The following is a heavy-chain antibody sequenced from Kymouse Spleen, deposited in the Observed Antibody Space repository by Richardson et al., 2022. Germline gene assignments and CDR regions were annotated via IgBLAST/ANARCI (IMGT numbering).Heavy chain of an antibody. CDR1: GFTFSSYG. D-gene: IGHD3-9*01. CDR2: IWYDGSNK. CDR3: ARGDILTGYWSYFDY. J-gene: IGHJ4*02. Sequence: QVQLVESGGGVVQPGRSLRLSCAASGFTFSSYGMHWVRQAPGKGLEWVAVIWYDGSNKYYADSVKGRFTISRDNSKNTLYLQMNSLRAEDTAVYYCARGDILTGYWSYFDYWGQGTLVTVSS. V-gene: IGHV3-33*01.